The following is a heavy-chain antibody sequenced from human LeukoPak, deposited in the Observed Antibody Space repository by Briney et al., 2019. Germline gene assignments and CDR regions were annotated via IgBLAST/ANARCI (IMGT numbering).Heavy chain of an antibody. V-gene: IGHV3-23*01. Sequence: GGSLRLSCAASGFTFSSYAMSWVRQAPGRGVEWGSAISGGGGSTYYADSVKGGFPISRDNSKNTLYLQMNSQRAAETAVYYCAKGPHIAGAGTAGGYWGQGTLVTVSS. CDR1: GFTFSSYA. CDR3: AKGPHIAGAGTAGGY. D-gene: IGHD6-19*01. J-gene: IGHJ4*02. CDR2: ISGGGGST.